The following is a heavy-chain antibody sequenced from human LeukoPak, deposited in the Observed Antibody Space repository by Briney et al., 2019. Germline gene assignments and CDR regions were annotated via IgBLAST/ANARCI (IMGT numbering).Heavy chain of an antibody. Sequence: VASVKVSCKASGYTFTGYYMHWVRQAPGQGLEWMGWINPNSGGTNYAQKFQGRVTMTRDTSISTAYMELSRLRSDDTAVYYCARVLVPAGGGVVDYWGQGTLVTVSS. J-gene: IGHJ4*02. V-gene: IGHV1-2*02. CDR1: GYTFTGYY. D-gene: IGHD3-16*01. CDR2: INPNSGGT. CDR3: ARVLVPAGGGVVDY.